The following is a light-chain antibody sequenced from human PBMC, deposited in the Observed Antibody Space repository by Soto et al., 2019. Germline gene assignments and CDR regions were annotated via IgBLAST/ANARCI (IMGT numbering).Light chain of an antibody. Sequence: EIVMTQSPATLSVSPGERATLSCRASQSVSSNLAWYQQKPGQAPRLLIYGASTRATGIPARFSGSGSGTEFTLTIRSMQYKDVAVYYCQQYNNWPPWTFGQGTKVEIK. V-gene: IGKV3-15*01. CDR3: QQYNNWPPWT. J-gene: IGKJ1*01. CDR1: QSVSSN. CDR2: GAS.